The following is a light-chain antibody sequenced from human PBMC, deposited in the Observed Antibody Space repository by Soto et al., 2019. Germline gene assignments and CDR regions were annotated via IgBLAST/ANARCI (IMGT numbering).Light chain of an antibody. CDR1: QSVSATY. CDR3: QQYGSSPWT. Sequence: IVLTQSPATLSLSHGERATLSCRASQSVSATYLAWYQQKPAQPPRLLIYATSTRSTGIPDRFIGSGSGTDFTLTITRLEPEDFALYYCQQYGSSPWTFGQGTKVDIK. V-gene: IGKV3-20*01. CDR2: ATS. J-gene: IGKJ1*01.